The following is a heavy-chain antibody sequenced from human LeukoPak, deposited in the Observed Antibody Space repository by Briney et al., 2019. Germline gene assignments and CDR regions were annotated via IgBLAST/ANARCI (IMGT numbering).Heavy chain of an antibody. J-gene: IGHJ3*02. V-gene: IGHV1-18*01. CDR3: ARDHDGSGYYGGPGDAFDI. D-gene: IGHD3-22*01. CDR1: GYTFTSYG. CDR2: ISAYNGNT. Sequence: GASVKVSCKASGYTFTSYGISWVRQAPGQGLEWMGWISAYNGNTNYAQKLQGRVTMTTDTSTSTAYMELRSLRSDDTAVYYCARDHDGSGYYGGPGDAFDIWGQGTMVTVSS.